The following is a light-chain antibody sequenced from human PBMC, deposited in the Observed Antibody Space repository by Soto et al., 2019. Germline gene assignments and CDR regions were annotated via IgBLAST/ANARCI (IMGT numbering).Light chain of an antibody. CDR1: QSISRN. Sequence: EIVMTQSPGTLSVSPGERATLSCRASQSISRNLAWYQQKPGRAPRLLIYGVSTRATGIPARFSGSGSETEFTLTISRLQSEDFAVYCCQQYNNWPPYTFGQGTKLEI. J-gene: IGKJ2*01. V-gene: IGKV3-15*01. CDR3: QQYNNWPPYT. CDR2: GVS.